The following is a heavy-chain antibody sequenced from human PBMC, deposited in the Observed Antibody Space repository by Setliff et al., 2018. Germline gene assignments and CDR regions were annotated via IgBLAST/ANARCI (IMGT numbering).Heavy chain of an antibody. D-gene: IGHD3-3*01. Sequence: ASVKVSCKASGYIFTYYAIHWVRQAPGQRLEWMGWINAGNGNTKYSQKFQGRVTITRDTSASTAYMELSSLTSEDTAVYYCARSTIFGVVSPTPDAFDIWGQGTMVTVSS. V-gene: IGHV1-3*01. CDR2: INAGNGNT. CDR1: GYIFTYYA. J-gene: IGHJ3*02. CDR3: ARSTIFGVVSPTPDAFDI.